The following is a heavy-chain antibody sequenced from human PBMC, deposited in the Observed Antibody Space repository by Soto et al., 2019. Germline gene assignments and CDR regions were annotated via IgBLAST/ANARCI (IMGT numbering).Heavy chain of an antibody. Sequence: GGSLRLSCAASGFTFSSYSMNWVRQAPGKGLEWVAVIWYDGSNKYYADSVKGRFTISRDNSKNTLYLQMNSLRAEDTAVYYCARDRRYYYYYGMDVWGQGTTVTVSS. CDR2: IWYDGSNK. J-gene: IGHJ6*02. V-gene: IGHV3-33*08. D-gene: IGHD6-6*01. CDR3: ARDRRYYYYYGMDV. CDR1: GFTFSSYS.